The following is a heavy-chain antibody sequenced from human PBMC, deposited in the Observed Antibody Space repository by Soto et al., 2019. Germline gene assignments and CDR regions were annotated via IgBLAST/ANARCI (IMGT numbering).Heavy chain of an antibody. CDR3: ARSAASFGGASYLGA. J-gene: IGHJ5*02. CDR2: FNPGGST. CDR1: GGPFSGFF. D-gene: IGHD1-26*01. V-gene: IGHV4-34*01. Sequence: KPSETLSLTCGVHGGPFSGFFWSRIRQSPGKGLEWIGEFNPGGSTNYNPSLKSRLTISADRSTSQVSLRLTSVTAADAAVYFCARSAASFGGASYLGAWGQGTLVTVSS.